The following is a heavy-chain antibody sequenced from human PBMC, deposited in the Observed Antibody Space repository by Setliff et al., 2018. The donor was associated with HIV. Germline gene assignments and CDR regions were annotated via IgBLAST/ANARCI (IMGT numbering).Heavy chain of an antibody. Sequence: GGSLRLSCAASGFTFRNAWMSWVRQAPGKGLEWVGRIKGKSDGGAVHYAAPVKGRFTISRDDSQDTLYLEMNSLTNEDTAMYYCTTYSSVYYHSDCWGQGTLVTVSS. J-gene: IGHJ4*02. D-gene: IGHD3-22*01. V-gene: IGHV3-15*06. CDR1: GFTFRNAW. CDR3: TTYSSVYYHSDC. CDR2: IKGKSDGGAV.